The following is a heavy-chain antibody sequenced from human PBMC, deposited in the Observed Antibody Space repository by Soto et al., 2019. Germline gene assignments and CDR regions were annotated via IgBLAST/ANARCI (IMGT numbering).Heavy chain of an antibody. CDR1: GFTFSSYG. V-gene: IGHV3-33*01. Sequence: GGSLRLSCAASGFTFSSYGMHWVRQAPGKGLEWVAVIWYDGSNKYYADSVKGRFTISRDNSKNTLYLQMNSLRAEDTAVYYCARAIRDYGDYGAFDIWGQGTMVTVSS. J-gene: IGHJ3*02. CDR2: IWYDGSNK. D-gene: IGHD4-17*01. CDR3: ARAIRDYGDYGAFDI.